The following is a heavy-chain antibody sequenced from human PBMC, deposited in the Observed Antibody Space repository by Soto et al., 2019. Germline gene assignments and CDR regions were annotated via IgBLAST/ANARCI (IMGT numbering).Heavy chain of an antibody. CDR3: ARGRPERYSYYGMDV. J-gene: IGHJ6*02. V-gene: IGHV1-8*01. Sequence: ASVKVSCKASGYTFTSYDINWVRQATGQGLEWMGWMNPNSGNTGYAQKFQGRVTMTRNTSISTAYMELSSLRSEDTAVYYCARGRPERYSYYGMDVWGQVTTVTVSS. CDR1: GYTFTSYD. CDR2: MNPNSGNT.